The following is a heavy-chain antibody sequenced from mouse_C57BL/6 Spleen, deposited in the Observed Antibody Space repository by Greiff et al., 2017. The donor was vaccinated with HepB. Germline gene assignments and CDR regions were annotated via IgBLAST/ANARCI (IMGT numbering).Heavy chain of an antibody. Sequence: EVQLVESEGGLVQPGSSMKLSCTASGFTFSDYYMAWVRQVPEKGLEWVANINYDGSSTYYLDSLKSRFIISRDNAKNILYLQMSSLKSEDTATYYCARVDYYGRGFDYWGQGTTLTVSS. D-gene: IGHD1-1*01. CDR2: INYDGSST. CDR3: ARVDYYGRGFDY. J-gene: IGHJ2*01. V-gene: IGHV5-16*01. CDR1: GFTFSDYY.